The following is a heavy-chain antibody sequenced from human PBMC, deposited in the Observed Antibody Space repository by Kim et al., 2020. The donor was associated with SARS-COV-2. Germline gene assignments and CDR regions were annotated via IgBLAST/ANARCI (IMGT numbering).Heavy chain of an antibody. J-gene: IGHJ3*02. CDR3: ARAFSQDAFDI. V-gene: IGHV4-61*02. Sequence: TNYNPALKSRVTISVDTSKNQFSLKLSSVTAADTAVYYCARAFSQDAFDIWGQGTMVTVSS. CDR2: T.